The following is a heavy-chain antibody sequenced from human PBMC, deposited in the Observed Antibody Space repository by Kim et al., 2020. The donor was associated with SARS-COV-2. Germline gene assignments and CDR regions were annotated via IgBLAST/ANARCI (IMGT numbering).Heavy chain of an antibody. Sequence: GGSLRLSCSASGFTFSSYAMHWVRQAPGKGLEYVSAISSNGGSTYYADSVKGRFTISRDNSKNTLYLQMSSLRAEDTAVYYCVKDLTAFGHYYGSGSYYKFVYWGQGTLVTVSS. CDR3: VKDLTAFGHYYGSGSYYKFVY. CDR2: ISSNGGST. V-gene: IGHV3-64D*06. CDR1: GFTFSSYA. J-gene: IGHJ4*02. D-gene: IGHD3-10*01.